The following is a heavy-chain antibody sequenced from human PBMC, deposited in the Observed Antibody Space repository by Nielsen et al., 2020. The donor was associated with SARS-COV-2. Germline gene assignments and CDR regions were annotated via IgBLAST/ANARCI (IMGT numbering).Heavy chain of an antibody. Sequence: SVKVSCKTSGYTFASYGVTWVRQAPGQGIEWLGRIIPVLGVAHYAQKFQGRVTLTADKSTSTAYMALSSLRSEDTAVYYCARLNVLTTYSLDVWGQGTTVTVSS. D-gene: IGHD2-15*01. J-gene: IGHJ6*02. V-gene: IGHV1-69*04. CDR1: GYTFASYG. CDR3: ARLNVLTTYSLDV. CDR2: IIPVLGVA.